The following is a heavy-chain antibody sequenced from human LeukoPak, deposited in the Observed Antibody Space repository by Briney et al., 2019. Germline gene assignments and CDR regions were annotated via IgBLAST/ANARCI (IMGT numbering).Heavy chain of an antibody. J-gene: IGHJ4*02. Sequence: SVKVSCKASGGTFSSYAISWVRQAPGQGLEWMGRIIPILGIANYAQKFQGRVTITADKSTSTAYMELSSLRSEDTAVYYCARDQGLYYDFWSGYYGLADYWGQGTLVTVSS. CDR2: IIPILGIA. CDR3: ARDQGLYYDFWSGYYGLADY. D-gene: IGHD3-3*01. V-gene: IGHV1-69*04. CDR1: GGTFSSYA.